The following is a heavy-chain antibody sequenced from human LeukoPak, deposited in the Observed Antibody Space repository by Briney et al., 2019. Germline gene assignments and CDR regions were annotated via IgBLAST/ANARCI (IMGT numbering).Heavy chain of an antibody. CDR2: IYSGGST. V-gene: IGHV3-53*01. J-gene: IGHJ3*02. Sequence: GGSLRLSCAASGFTVSSNYMSWVRQAPGKGLEWVSVIYSGGSTYYADSVKGRFTISRDNSTNNLYLQMNSLRAEDTAVYYCARELYYYDSSGPVRGAFDIWGQGTMVTVSS. CDR3: ARELYYYDSSGPVRGAFDI. CDR1: GFTVSSNY. D-gene: IGHD3-22*01.